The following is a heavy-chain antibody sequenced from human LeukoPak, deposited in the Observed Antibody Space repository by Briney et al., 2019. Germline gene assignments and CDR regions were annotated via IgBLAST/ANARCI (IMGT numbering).Heavy chain of an antibody. CDR2: ISGSGGST. D-gene: IGHD3-22*01. V-gene: IGHV3-23*01. J-gene: IGHJ5*02. CDR3: ARRVVVITKWFDP. CDR1: GFTFSSYA. Sequence: PGGSLRLSCAASGFTFSSYAMSWVRQAPGKGLEWVSGISGSGGSTYYADSVKGRFTISRDNSKNTLYLQMNSLRAEDTAVYYCARRVVVITKWFDPWGQGTLVTVSS.